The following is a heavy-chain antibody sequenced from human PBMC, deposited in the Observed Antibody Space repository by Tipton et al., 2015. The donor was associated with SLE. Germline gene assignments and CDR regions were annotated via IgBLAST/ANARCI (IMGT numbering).Heavy chain of an antibody. Sequence: LRLSCAVYGGSFSGYYWSWIRQPPGKGLEWIGYIYYSGSTNYNPSLKSRVTISVDTSKNQFSLKLSSVTAADTAVYYCARGLTSGYVDYWGQGTLVTVSS. CDR3: ARGLTSGYVDY. J-gene: IGHJ4*02. CDR1: GGSFSGYY. V-gene: IGHV4-59*01. D-gene: IGHD3-3*01. CDR2: IYYSGST.